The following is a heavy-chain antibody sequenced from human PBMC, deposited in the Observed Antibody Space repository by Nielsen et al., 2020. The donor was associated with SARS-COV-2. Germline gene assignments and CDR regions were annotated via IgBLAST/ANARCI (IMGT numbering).Heavy chain of an antibody. CDR1: GFTFNNYA. V-gene: IGHV3-23*01. D-gene: IGHD5-18*01. Sequence: GGSLRLSCVASGFTFNNYAMSWVRQPPGKGLEWVAAITGSGGSTYYADSVKGRFSILRDNSKNILYLQMNSLRAEDTAVYNCTRFIQLFDYWGQGTLVTVSS. CDR2: ITGSGGST. J-gene: IGHJ4*02. CDR3: TRFIQLFDY.